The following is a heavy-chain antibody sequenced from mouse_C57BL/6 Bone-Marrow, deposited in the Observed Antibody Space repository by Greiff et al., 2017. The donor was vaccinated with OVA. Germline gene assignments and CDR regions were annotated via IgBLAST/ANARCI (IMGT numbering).Heavy chain of an antibody. Sequence: EVQVVESGADLVKPGGSLKLSCAASGFTFSSYSMSWVRQTPEKRLEWVAYISSGGDYIYYAETVKGRVTISRDNARNTLYLQMSSLKSEDTAMYYCTRVMFITMEGGFAYWGQGTLVTVSA. V-gene: IGHV5-9-1*02. J-gene: IGHJ3*01. CDR3: TRVMFITMEGGFAY. D-gene: IGHD1-1*02. CDR1: GFTFSSYS. CDR2: ISSGGDYI.